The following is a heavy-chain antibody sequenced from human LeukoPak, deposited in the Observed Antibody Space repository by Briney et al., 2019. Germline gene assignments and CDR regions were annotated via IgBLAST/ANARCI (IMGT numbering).Heavy chain of an antibody. Sequence: AASVKVSCKASGYTFTGYYMHWVRQAPGQGLEWMGWINPNSGGTNYAQKFQGRVTMTRDTSISTAYMELSSLRSEDTAVYYCAREGIGAAGNPFDPWGQGTLVTVSS. V-gene: IGHV1-2*02. J-gene: IGHJ5*02. CDR3: AREGIGAAGNPFDP. CDR2: INPNSGGT. CDR1: GYTFTGYY. D-gene: IGHD6-13*01.